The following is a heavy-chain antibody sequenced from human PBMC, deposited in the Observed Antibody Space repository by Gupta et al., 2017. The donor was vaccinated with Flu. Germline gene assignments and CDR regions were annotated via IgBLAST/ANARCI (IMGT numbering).Heavy chain of an antibody. Sequence: EIKVVESGGGLVQAGGSLRLACEASGFKFDEYWRGWVRQVPGKGLEWVANIKGDGSEKYHVDSVRGRFTISRDNAKNSLFLQMNGLGAEDTAVYYCGHSSGWTDFDYRGQGVLVTVSS. CDR1: GFKFDEYW. CDR3: GHSSGWTDFDY. V-gene: IGHV3-7*01. D-gene: IGHD6-19*01. CDR2: IKGDGSEK. J-gene: IGHJ4*02.